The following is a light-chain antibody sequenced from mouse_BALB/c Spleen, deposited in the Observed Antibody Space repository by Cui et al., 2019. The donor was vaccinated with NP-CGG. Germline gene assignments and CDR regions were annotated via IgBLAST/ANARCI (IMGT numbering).Light chain of an antibody. CDR1: TGAVTTGNY. CDR2: GTN. CDR3: ALWYSNHWV. J-gene: IGLJ1*01. Sequence: VLLQEFALTTSPGETVTLTCRSSTGAVTTGNYANWVQEKPDHLFTGLIGGTNNRAPGVPARFSGSLIGDKAALTITGAQTEDEAIYFCALWYSNHWVFGGGTKLTVL. V-gene: IGLV1*01.